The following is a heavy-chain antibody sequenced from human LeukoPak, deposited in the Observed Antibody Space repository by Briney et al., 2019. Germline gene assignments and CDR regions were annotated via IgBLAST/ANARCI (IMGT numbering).Heavy chain of an antibody. CDR2: RYYNGAI. V-gene: IGHV4-39*01. Sequence: SETLSLTCTVSGASISSSSYSWGWIRQPPGKGLEWIGSRYYNGAIYYSPSLKSRVTIFVDTSKNQFALRLSSVTAADTAVYYCARGSFYGSGTGPNDAFDIWGQGTVVTVSS. J-gene: IGHJ3*02. CDR3: ARGSFYGSGTGPNDAFDI. D-gene: IGHD3-10*01. CDR1: GASISSSSYS.